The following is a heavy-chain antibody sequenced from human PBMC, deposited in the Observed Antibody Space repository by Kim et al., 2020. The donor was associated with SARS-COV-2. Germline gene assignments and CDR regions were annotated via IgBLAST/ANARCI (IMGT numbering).Heavy chain of an antibody. Sequence: GGSLRLSCAASGFTFGDYAMHWVRQAPGKGLEWVSGISWNSGSIGYADSVKGRFTISRDNAKNSLYLQMNSLRAEDTALYYCAKDGVGQVATTGGWFDPWGQGTLVTVSS. D-gene: IGHD5-12*01. CDR1: GFTFGDYA. J-gene: IGHJ5*02. CDR2: ISWNSGSI. CDR3: AKDGVGQVATTGGWFDP. V-gene: IGHV3-9*01.